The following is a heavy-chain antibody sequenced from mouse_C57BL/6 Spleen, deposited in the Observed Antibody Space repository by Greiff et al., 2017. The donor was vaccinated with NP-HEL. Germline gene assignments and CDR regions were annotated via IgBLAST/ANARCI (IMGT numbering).Heavy chain of an antibody. D-gene: IGHD1-1*02. CDR1: GYTFTSYW. CDR3: ARGMRVYGDWYFDV. CDR2: IDPSDSYT. J-gene: IGHJ1*01. Sequence: VQLQQSGAELVRPGTSVKLSCKASGYTFTSYWMHWVKQRPGQGLEWIGVIDPSDSYTNYNQKFKGKATLTVDTSSSTAYMQLSSLTSEDSAVYYFARGMRVYGDWYFDVWGPGTTVTVSS. V-gene: IGHV1-59*01.